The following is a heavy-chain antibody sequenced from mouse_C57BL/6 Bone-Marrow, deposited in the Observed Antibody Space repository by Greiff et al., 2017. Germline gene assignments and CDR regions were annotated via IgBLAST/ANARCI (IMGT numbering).Heavy chain of an antibody. V-gene: IGHV1-64*01. CDR3: ANYDYDRSLFDY. J-gene: IGHJ2*01. CDR1: GYTFTSYW. Sequence: VQLQQPGAELVKPGASVKLSCKASGYTFTSYWMHWVKQRPGQGLEWIGMIHPNSGSTNYNEKFKSKATLTVDKSSSTAYMQLSSLTSEDSAVYYCANYDYDRSLFDYWGQGTTLTVSS. D-gene: IGHD2-4*01. CDR2: IHPNSGST.